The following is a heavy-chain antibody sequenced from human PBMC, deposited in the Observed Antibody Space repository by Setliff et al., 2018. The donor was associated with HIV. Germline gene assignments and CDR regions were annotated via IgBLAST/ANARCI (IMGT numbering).Heavy chain of an antibody. CDR1: GGSISSHY. J-gene: IGHJ4*02. CDR3: ARGEYYFDY. V-gene: IGHV4-59*11. CDR2: IYYSGST. Sequence: PSETLSLTCTVSGGSISSHYWSWIRQPPGKGMEWIGHIYYSGSTNYNPSLKSRVTISVDTSKKQFSLKLSSVTAADTALYYCARGEYYFDYWGQGTLVTVSS.